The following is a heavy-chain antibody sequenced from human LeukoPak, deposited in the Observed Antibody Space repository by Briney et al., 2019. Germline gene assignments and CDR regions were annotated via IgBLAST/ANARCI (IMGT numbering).Heavy chain of an antibody. CDR3: AKDRAYYSDSSGYYLVRAYDY. CDR2: ITSSSSYT. Sequence: GSLRLSCAAPGITFSNYNMNWVRQAPGKGLEWISSITSSSSYTFYADSVKGRFTISRDNAKNSLYLQMNSLRAEDTAVYYCAKDRAYYSDSSGYYLVRAYDYWGQGTLVTVSS. J-gene: IGHJ4*02. CDR1: GITFSNYN. D-gene: IGHD3-22*01. V-gene: IGHV3-21*01.